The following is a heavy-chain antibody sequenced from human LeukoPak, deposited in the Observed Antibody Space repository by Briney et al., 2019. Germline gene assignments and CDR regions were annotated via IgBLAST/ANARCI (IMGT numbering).Heavy chain of an antibody. V-gene: IGHV3-23*01. CDR3: AKWGDYDVLTGYYVSDY. CDR1: GFTFSNYA. J-gene: IGHJ4*02. CDR2: ITGSGGNT. Sequence: GASLRLSCAASGFTFSNYAMSWVRQAPGKGLEWVSAITGSGGNTYYADSVKGRFTIPRDNSKNTVFLQMNSLRAEDTAVYYCAKWGDYDVLTGYYVSDYWGQGTLVTVSS. D-gene: IGHD3-9*01.